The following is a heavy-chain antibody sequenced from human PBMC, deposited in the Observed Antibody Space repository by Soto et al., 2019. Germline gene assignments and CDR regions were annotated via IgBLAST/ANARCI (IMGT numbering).Heavy chain of an antibody. D-gene: IGHD3-22*01. CDR2: ISYDGSNK. CDR1: GFTFSSYG. J-gene: IGHJ4*02. V-gene: IGHV3-30*18. CDR3: AKDGEDYDSSGYYPFDY. Sequence: TGGSLRLSCAASGFTFSSYGMHWVRQAPGKGLEWVAVISYDGSNKYYADSVKGRFTISRDNSKNTLYLQMNSLRAEDTAVYYCAKDGEDYDSSGYYPFDYWGQGTLVTVS.